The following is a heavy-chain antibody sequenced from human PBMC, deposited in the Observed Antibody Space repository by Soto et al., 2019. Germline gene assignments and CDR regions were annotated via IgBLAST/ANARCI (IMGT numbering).Heavy chain of an antibody. CDR1: GFTFSSYW. V-gene: IGHV3-74*01. CDR2: INSDGSST. CDR3: ARGRKVVLMVYAIPDYYYYYMDV. D-gene: IGHD2-8*01. J-gene: IGHJ6*03. Sequence: GGSLRLSCAASGFTFSSYWMHWVRQAPGKGLVWVSRINSDGSSTSYADSVKGRFTISRDNAKNTLYLQMNSLRAEDTAVYYCARGRKVVLMVYAIPDYYYYYMDVWGKGTTGTVSS.